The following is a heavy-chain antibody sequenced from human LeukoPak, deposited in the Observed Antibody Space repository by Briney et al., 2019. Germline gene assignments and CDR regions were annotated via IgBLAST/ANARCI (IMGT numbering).Heavy chain of an antibody. J-gene: IGHJ4*02. CDR1: GFTFSSYA. V-gene: IGHV3-30-3*01. CDR3: ARDHLDYYDMKFH. Sequence: GGSLRLSCAASGFTFSSYAMHWVRQAPGKGLEWVAVISYDGSDKYYADSVKGRFTISRDNSKNTLYLQMNSLRAEDTAVYYCARDHLDYYDMKFHWGQGTLVTVSS. D-gene: IGHD3-22*01. CDR2: ISYDGSDK.